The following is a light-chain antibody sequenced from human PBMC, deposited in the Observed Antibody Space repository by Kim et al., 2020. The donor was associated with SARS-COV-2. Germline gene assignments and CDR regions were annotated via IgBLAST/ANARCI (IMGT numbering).Light chain of an antibody. J-gene: IGLJ3*02. V-gene: IGLV1-47*01. CDR3: AAWDDSLSGWV. CDR1: SSNIGSNY. Sequence: GQRVTISCSGSSSNIGSNYVYWYQQLPGTAPKLLINRNNQRPSGVPDRFSGSKSGTSASLAISGLRSEDEADYYCAAWDDSLSGWVFGGGTQLTVL. CDR2: RNN.